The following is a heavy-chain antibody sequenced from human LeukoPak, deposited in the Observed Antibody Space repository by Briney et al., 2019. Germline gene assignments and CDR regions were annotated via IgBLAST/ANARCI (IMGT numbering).Heavy chain of an antibody. J-gene: IGHJ5*02. CDR1: GFTFSSYS. D-gene: IGHD1-1*01. CDR2: ISSSSGYI. Sequence: GGSLRLSCAASGFTFSSYSMSWVRQAPGKGLEWVSSISSSSGYIYYADSVKGRFTISRDNAKNSLYLQMNSLRAEDTAVYYCARDEGTAWGQGTLVTVSS. V-gene: IGHV3-21*01. CDR3: ARDEGTA.